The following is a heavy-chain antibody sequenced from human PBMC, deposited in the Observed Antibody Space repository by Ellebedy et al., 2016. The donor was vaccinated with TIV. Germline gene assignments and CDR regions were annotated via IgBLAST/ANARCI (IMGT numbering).Heavy chain of an antibody. Sequence: GESLKISCKGSGYSFTNSWIAWVRQMPGKGLEWMGIIYPADSDTRYSPSFQGQVTISADKSISTAYLQWSSLKASDTAMYYCARSDDYGDYGAFDIWGQGTMVTVSS. CDR3: ARSDDYGDYGAFDI. J-gene: IGHJ3*02. CDR1: GYSFTNSW. V-gene: IGHV5-51*01. D-gene: IGHD4-17*01. CDR2: IYPADSDT.